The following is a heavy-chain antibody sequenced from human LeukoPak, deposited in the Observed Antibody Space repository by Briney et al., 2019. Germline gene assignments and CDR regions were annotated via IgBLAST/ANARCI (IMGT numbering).Heavy chain of an antibody. CDR1: GYTFTDYD. CDR2: MNPNSGNT. J-gene: IGHJ5*02. V-gene: IGHV1-8*01. Sequence: ASVKVSCKASGYTFTDYDINWVRQAPGQGLEWVGWMNPNSGNTGFAQNFKGRLTMTRNTAIGTAYMELSSLRSDDTAVYYCARVPSLFAAVAGNAGWFDPWGHGTLVIVSS. D-gene: IGHD6-19*01. CDR3: ARVPSLFAAVAGNAGWFDP.